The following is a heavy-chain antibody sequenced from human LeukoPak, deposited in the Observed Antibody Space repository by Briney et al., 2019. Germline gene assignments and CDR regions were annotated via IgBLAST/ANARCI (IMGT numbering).Heavy chain of an antibody. CDR1: GFTVSTNY. CDR3: ARGPSGYHNT. V-gene: IGHV3-53*01. D-gene: IGHD5-12*01. J-gene: IGHJ4*02. CDR2: ISGNGDST. Sequence: GGSLRLSCAASGFTVSTNYMSWVRQAPGKGLEWVSAISGNGDSTYYADSVKGRFTISRDNSKNTLYLQMNSLRAEDTAVYYCARGPSGYHNTGGQGTLVTVSS.